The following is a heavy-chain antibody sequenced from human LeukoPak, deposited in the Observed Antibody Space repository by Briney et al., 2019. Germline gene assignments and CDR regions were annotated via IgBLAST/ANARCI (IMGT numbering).Heavy chain of an antibody. V-gene: IGHV3-30*18. CDR3: AKGHSSSWYYFGY. CDR2: ISNDGRKK. D-gene: IGHD6-13*01. CDR1: GFTFSNYD. J-gene: IGHJ4*02. Sequence: GGSLRLSCAASGFTFSNYDMHWVRQAPGKGLECVAAISNDGRKKSHADSVKGRFTISRDNSKDTLYVQMNSLRAEDTAVCYCAKGHSSSWYYFGYWGQGTLVTVPS.